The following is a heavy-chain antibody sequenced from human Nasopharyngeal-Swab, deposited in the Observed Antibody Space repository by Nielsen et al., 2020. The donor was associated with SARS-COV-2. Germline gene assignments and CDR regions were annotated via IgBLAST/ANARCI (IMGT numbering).Heavy chain of an antibody. Sequence: SETLSLTCTVSGGSISSYYWSWIRQPPGKGLECIGEINHSGSTNYNPSLKSRVTISVDTSKTQFSLKLSSVTAADTAVYYCARGSTMNGYYGMDVWGQGTTVTVSS. D-gene: IGHD3-22*01. CDR1: GGSISSYY. J-gene: IGHJ6*02. CDR2: INHSGST. CDR3: ARGSTMNGYYGMDV. V-gene: IGHV4-34*01.